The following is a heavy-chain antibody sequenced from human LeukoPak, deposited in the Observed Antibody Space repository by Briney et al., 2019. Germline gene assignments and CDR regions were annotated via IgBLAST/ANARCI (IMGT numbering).Heavy chain of an antibody. D-gene: IGHD5-18*01. CDR2: ISSSSSYI. Sequence: GGSLRLSCAASGFTFSSYSMNWVRQAPGKGLEWVSSISSSSSYIYYADSVKGRFTISRDNAKNSLYLQMNSLRAEDTAVYYCAATWIQLWLRVDYWGQGTLVTVSS. V-gene: IGHV3-21*01. CDR3: AATWIQLWLRVDY. CDR1: GFTFSSYS. J-gene: IGHJ4*02.